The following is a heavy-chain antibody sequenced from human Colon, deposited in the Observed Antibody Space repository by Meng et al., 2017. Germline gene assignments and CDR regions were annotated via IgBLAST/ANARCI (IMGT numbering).Heavy chain of an antibody. J-gene: IGHJ4*02. V-gene: IGHV3-30*06. Sequence: QVERGESGGGVAQPGRALRFSCVASGFTFTRYGIHWVRQAPGKGLEWVAVTSSDGKNQAYADSVKGRFTISRDTSKNTVILEMNSLRSEDTAVYYCARSGLTWANFHHWGQGTLVTVSS. CDR3: ARSGLTWANFHH. D-gene: IGHD7-27*01. CDR2: TSSDGKNQ. CDR1: GFTFTRYG.